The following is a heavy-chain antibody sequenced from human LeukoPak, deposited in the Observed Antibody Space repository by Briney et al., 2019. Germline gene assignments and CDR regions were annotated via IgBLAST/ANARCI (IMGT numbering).Heavy chain of an antibody. J-gene: IGHJ4*02. CDR3: ASLRWFFDH. V-gene: IGHV3-7*01. D-gene: IGHD4-23*01. CDR2: MKQDESEE. CDR1: GFTFSMYW. Sequence: PGGSLRLSCAASGFTFSMYWMSWVRQAPGKGLEWVASMKQDESEEYYVDSVKGRFTISRDNAKNSVYLQMNSLRAEDTAVYYCASLRWFFDHWGQGTLVTVSS.